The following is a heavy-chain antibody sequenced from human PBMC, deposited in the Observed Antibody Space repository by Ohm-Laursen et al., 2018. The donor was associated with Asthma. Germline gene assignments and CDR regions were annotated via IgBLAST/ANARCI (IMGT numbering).Heavy chain of an antibody. CDR1: GGTFSSYA. Sequence: GSSVKVSCKASGGTFSSYAISWVRQAPGQGLEWMGGIIPIFGIANYAQKFQGRVTITADKSTSTAYMELSSLRSDDTAVYYCARGGKLLWFREGRAFDIWGQGTMVTVSS. CDR3: ARGGKLLWFREGRAFDI. CDR2: IIPIFGIA. D-gene: IGHD3-10*01. J-gene: IGHJ3*02. V-gene: IGHV1-69*17.